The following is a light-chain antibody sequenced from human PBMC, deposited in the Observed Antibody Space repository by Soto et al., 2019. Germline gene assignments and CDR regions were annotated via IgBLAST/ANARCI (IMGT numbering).Light chain of an antibody. CDR2: AAS. CDR1: QSISSY. J-gene: IGKJ5*01. CDR3: QQSYSTPIT. V-gene: IGKV1-39*01. Sequence: DIQMTQSPSSLSASVGDRVTITCRASQSISSYLNWYQQKPGKAPQLLIYAASSLQSGVPSRFSGSGSGTDITHTISSLQPEDFATYYCQQSYSTPITFGQGTRLEIK.